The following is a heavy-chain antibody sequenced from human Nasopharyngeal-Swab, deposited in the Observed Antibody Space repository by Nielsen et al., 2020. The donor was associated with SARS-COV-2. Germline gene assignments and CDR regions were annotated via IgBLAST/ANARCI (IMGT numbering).Heavy chain of an antibody. CDR3: ARRGIAVAGVD. Sequence: WIRQPPGKGLEWIGSIYYSGSTYYNPSLKSRVTISVGTSKNQFSLKLSSVTAADTAVYYCARRGIAVAGVDWGQGTLVTVSS. J-gene: IGHJ4*02. V-gene: IGHV4-39*01. CDR2: IYYSGST. D-gene: IGHD6-19*01.